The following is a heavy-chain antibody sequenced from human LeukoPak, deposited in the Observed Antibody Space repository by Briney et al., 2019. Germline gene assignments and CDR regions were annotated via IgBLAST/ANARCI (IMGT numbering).Heavy chain of an antibody. Sequence: SETLSLTCTVSGYSMNSHYWTWIRQSPGKGLEWIGVVYYSGRTNYNLSLKSRATISVDTSKNQFSMRLYSVTAADTAIYYCAREPLYSGTYGYFDFWGPGILVTVSS. V-gene: IGHV4-59*11. CDR3: AREPLYSGTYGYFDF. J-gene: IGHJ4*02. CDR2: VYYSGRT. D-gene: IGHD1-26*01. CDR1: GYSMNSHY.